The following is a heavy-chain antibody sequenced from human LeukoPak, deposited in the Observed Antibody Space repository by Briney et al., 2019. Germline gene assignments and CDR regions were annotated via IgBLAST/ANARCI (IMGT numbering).Heavy chain of an antibody. D-gene: IGHD5-24*01. V-gene: IGHV4-39*01. Sequence: SETLSLTCTVSGGSIRSSYYYWGWIRQPTGKGLGWIGSIYDSGSPYYNPSLKSRVTISVDTSKNQFSLKLNSVTAADTAVYYCARGRVEMATIRLESDYWGKGTLVTVSS. J-gene: IGHJ4*02. CDR3: ARGRVEMATIRLESDY. CDR1: GGSIRSSYYY. CDR2: IYDSGSP.